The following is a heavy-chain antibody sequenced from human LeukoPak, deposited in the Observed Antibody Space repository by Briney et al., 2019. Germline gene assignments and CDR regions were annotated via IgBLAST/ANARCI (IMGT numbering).Heavy chain of an antibody. CDR3: AKGTKAAMLNFDY. CDR2: ISGSGGST. V-gene: IGHV3-23*01. CDR1: GFTFSSYA. J-gene: IGHJ4*02. Sequence: GGSLRLSCAASGFTFSSYAMSWVRQPPGKGLEWVSAISGSGGSTYYADSVKGRFTISRDNSKNTLYLQMNSLRAEDTAVYYCAKGTKAAMLNFDYWGQGTLVTVSS. D-gene: IGHD2-2*01.